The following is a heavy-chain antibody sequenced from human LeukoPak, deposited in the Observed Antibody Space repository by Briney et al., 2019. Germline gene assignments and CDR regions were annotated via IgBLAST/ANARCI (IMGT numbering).Heavy chain of an antibody. CDR1: GGTFSSYA. V-gene: IGHV1-69*04. Sequence: SVKVSCKASGGTFSSYAISWVRQAPGQGLEWMGRIIPILGIANYAQKFQGRVTITADKSTSTAYMELSSLRSEDTAVYYCARVGDYYDSSGYYGDWGQGTLVTVSS. CDR2: IIPILGIA. D-gene: IGHD3-22*01. CDR3: ARVGDYYDSSGYYGD. J-gene: IGHJ4*02.